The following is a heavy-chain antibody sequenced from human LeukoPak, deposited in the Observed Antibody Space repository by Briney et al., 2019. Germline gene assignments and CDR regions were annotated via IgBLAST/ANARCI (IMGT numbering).Heavy chain of an antibody. CDR1: GGSFMNYY. CDR2: IYYSGST. CDR3: ASAISMTTFFFDY. D-gene: IGHD2/OR15-2a*01. Sequence: SETLSLTCSVSGGSFMNYYWGWVRQSPGKGLEWIGSIYYSGSTYYNPSLKSRVTISVDKSKNQFSLKLSPVTAADTAVYYCASAISMTTFFFDYWGQGTLVTVSS. J-gene: IGHJ4*02. V-gene: IGHV4-59*08.